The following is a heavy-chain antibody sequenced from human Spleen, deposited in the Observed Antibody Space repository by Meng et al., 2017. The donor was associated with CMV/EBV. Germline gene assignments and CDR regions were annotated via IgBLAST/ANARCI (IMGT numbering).Heavy chain of an antibody. CDR1: GYTFSDYY. D-gene: IGHD2-15*01. CDR2: INPNSGGT. Sequence: ASVKVSCKASGYTFSDYYMHWVRQAPGQGLEWMGWINPNSGGTSYAQKFQGRVTMTRDTSISTVYMELSRLRSDDTAVYYCARMGGYCSGGSCYVHYWGQGTLVTVFS. J-gene: IGHJ4*02. V-gene: IGHV1-2*02. CDR3: ARMGGYCSGGSCYVHY.